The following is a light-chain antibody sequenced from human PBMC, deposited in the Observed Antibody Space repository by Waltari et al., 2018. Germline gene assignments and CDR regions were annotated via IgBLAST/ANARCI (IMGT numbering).Light chain of an antibody. CDR3: SSYVGTNNFYV. CDR1: SSDVGGYNY. J-gene: IGLJ1*01. Sequence: QSALTQPPSASGSPGQSVTISCTGTSSDVGGYNYVSWYQQHPGKAPKLLIHEVTKRPSGVPDRFSGSKSSNTASLTVSGLQVDDEADYYCSSYVGTNNFYVFGSGTKVTVL. CDR2: EVT. V-gene: IGLV2-8*01.